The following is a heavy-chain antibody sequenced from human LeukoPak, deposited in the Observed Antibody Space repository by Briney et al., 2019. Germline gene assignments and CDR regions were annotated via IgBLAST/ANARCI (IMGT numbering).Heavy chain of an antibody. CDR1: GFTFSTYS. Sequence: RTGGFLRLSCAASGFTFSTYSMSWVRQAPGKGLEWVSSLSKSSTYVYYAASVKGRFTISRDNAKNSLFLEMNSLRPEDTAVYYCARDREASDDFNWFDPWGQGALVTVSS. J-gene: IGHJ5*02. CDR3: ARDREASDDFNWFDP. D-gene: IGHD3/OR15-3a*01. CDR2: LSKSSTYV. V-gene: IGHV3-21*01.